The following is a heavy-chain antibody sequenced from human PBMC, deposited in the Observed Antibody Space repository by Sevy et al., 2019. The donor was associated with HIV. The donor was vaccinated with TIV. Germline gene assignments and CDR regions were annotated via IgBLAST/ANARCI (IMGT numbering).Heavy chain of an antibody. J-gene: IGHJ4*02. Sequence: GVSLRLSCAASGFTFSKYWMGWVRQAPGKGLDWVANIKQDAGQKYYVDSVKGRFTISRDNAKNSLYLQMNSLRAEDTAVYFCARDDGNYYFHYWGQGTLVTVSS. CDR3: ARDDGNYYFHY. CDR1: GFTFSKYW. CDR2: IKQDAGQK. V-gene: IGHV3-7*01. D-gene: IGHD1-7*01.